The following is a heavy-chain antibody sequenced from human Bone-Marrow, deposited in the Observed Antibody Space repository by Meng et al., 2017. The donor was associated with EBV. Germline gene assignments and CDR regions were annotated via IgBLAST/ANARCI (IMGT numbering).Heavy chain of an antibody. V-gene: IGHV1-2*06. CDR1: GYTFIVSY. J-gene: IGHJ4*02. Sequence: QVQLVQSGAEVRKPGASVQVSCETSGYTFIVSYIHWVRQAPGQGLEWMGRVNPTTGDSNYAQHFQGRVTMTRDKSINTASMELASLTPDDTAMYYCAVLLSTPLAFDSWGQGTLVTVSS. D-gene: IGHD5/OR15-5a*01. CDR2: VNPTTGDS. CDR3: AVLLSTPLAFDS.